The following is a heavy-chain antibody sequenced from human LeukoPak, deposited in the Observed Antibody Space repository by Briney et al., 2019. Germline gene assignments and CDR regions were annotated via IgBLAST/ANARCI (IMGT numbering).Heavy chain of an antibody. D-gene: IGHD6-19*01. Sequence: PSETLSLTCTVSGGSISSYYWSWIRQPPGKGLEWIGYIYYSGSTNYNPSLKSRVTISLDTSKNQFSLELSSVTAADTAVYYCASVRGYSSGWYASGFDPWGQGTLVTVSS. J-gene: IGHJ5*02. V-gene: IGHV4-59*12. CDR3: ASVRGYSSGWYASGFDP. CDR1: GGSISSYY. CDR2: IYYSGST.